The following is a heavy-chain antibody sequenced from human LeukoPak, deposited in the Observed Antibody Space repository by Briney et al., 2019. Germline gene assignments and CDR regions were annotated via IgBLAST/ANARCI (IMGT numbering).Heavy chain of an antibody. D-gene: IGHD1-7*01. J-gene: IGHJ4*02. CDR3: ARDVDWNYDL. V-gene: IGHV3-7*01. CDR1: GFTFSNYW. Sequence: GGSLRLSCVGSGFTFSNYWMNWVRQAPGEGLEGVANIKGSDKGHVDSVKGRFSVSRDDARNSLYLQMDSLRAEDTAVYYCARDVDWNYDLWGQGTVVRVSS. CDR2: IKGSDK.